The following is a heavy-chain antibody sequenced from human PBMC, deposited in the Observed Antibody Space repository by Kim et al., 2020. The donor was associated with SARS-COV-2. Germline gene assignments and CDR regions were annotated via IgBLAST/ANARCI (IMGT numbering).Heavy chain of an antibody. CDR2: IYPGDSDT. V-gene: IGHV5-51*01. CDR3: TRLSWGAGMVFHKEHRDGRQGLDV. J-gene: IGHJ6*02. CDR1: GYTFRDFW. Sequence: GESLKISCQGSGYTFRDFWIVWVRQMPGKGLEVMGIIYPGDSDTRYSPSFRGQVTISADNSISTAYLHWSSLKASDSAMYYCTRLSWGAGMVFHKEHRDGRQGLDVGGQGTTVTVSS. D-gene: IGHD1-26*01.